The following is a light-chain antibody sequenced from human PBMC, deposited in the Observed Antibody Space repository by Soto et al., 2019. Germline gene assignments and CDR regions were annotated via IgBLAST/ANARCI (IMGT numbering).Light chain of an antibody. CDR3: QQYNSYPYT. V-gene: IGKV1-5*03. CDR1: QSISTW. Sequence: DIQMTQSPSTVSASVGDRVTITCRASQSISTWLAWYQQKPGKAPNLLIYKASSLQSGVPSRFSGGGSGTEFTLTISSLQPDDFATYYCQQYNSYPYTFGQGTRLEIK. CDR2: KAS. J-gene: IGKJ2*01.